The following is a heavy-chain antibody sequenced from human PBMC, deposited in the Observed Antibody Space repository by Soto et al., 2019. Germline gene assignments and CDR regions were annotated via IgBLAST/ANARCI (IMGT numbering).Heavy chain of an antibody. V-gene: IGHV4-34*01. Sequence: QVQLQQWGAGLLKPSETLSLTCAVYGGSFSGYYWSWIRKPPGKGLEWIGEINHSGSTNYNPSLKSRVTISVDTSKNQFSLKLSSVTAADTAVYYCARERKYYYGSGSYYNWFDPWGQGTLVTVSS. CDR1: GGSFSGYY. CDR3: ARERKYYYGSGSYYNWFDP. CDR2: INHSGST. J-gene: IGHJ5*02. D-gene: IGHD3-10*01.